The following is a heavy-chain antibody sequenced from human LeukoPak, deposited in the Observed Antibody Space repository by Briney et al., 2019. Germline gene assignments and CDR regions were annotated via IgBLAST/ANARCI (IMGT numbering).Heavy chain of an antibody. J-gene: IGHJ4*02. CDR2: INHNGVTT. V-gene: IGHV3-23*01. CDR3: ARKIGGVYYFDY. Sequence: GSLRLSCSASGFTFSSYSMNWVRQAPGKGLEWVSIINHNGVTTYYADSVKGRFTISRDNSRNTLYLQMNSLRAEDTAVYYCARKIGGVYYFDYWGQGTLVTVSS. CDR1: GFTFSSYS. D-gene: IGHD3-16*01.